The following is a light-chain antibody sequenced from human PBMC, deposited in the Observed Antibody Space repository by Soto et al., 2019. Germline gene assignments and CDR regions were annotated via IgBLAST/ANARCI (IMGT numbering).Light chain of an antibody. CDR1: NIGSKS. J-gene: IGLJ2*01. Sequence: SYELTQPPSVSVAPGKTARITCGGNNIGSKSVHWYQQKPGQAPVLVIYYDSDRPSGIPERFSGSNSGNTATLTISRVEAGDEADYYCQVWDSSSDPHVVFGRGTQLTVL. CDR2: YDS. CDR3: QVWDSSSDPHVV. V-gene: IGLV3-21*04.